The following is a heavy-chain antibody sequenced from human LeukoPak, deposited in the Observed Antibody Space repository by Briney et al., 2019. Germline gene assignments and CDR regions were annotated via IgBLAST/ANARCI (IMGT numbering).Heavy chain of an antibody. CDR3: ARRGYCSGGSCYPIDY. D-gene: IGHD2-15*01. V-gene: IGHV3-48*04. J-gene: IGHJ4*02. Sequence: GGSLRLSCAASGFTFSSYSMNWVRQAPGKGLEWVSYISSSSSTIYYADSVKGRFTISRDNAKNSLYLQMSSLRAEDTAVYYCARRGYCSGGSCYPIDYWGQGTLVTVSS. CDR1: GFTFSSYS. CDR2: ISSSSSTI.